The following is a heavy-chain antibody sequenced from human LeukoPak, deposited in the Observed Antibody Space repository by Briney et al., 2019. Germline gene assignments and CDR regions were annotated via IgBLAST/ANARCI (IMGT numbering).Heavy chain of an antibody. CDR1: GGSISTYY. V-gene: IGHV4-59*01. Sequence: SETLSLTCTVSGGSISTYYWTWIRQPPGKGLEWIGYIYYSGSTNYNPSLKSRVTISVDTSKNQFSLKLTSLTAADTAVYYCVRDRDCRSTGCYDPEYFDCWGQGTLVTVSS. J-gene: IGHJ4*02. CDR2: IYYSGST. D-gene: IGHD2-2*01. CDR3: VRDRDCRSTGCYDPEYFDC.